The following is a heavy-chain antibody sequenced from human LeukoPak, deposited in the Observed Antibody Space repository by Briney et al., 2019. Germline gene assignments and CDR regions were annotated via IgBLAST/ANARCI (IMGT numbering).Heavy chain of an antibody. CDR2: FYNSGSS. J-gene: IGHJ4*02. Sequence: SETLSLTCTVSGGSISDYYRGWIRQPPGKGLEWIGYFYNSGSSTYNPSLKSRVTISVDTSKEQFSLKVNSVTAADTAVYYCARGDHTPSHVDTAMVVHFDYWGQETLVTVSS. D-gene: IGHD5-18*01. CDR3: ARGDHTPSHVDTAMVVHFDY. V-gene: IGHV4-59*01. CDR1: GGSISDYY.